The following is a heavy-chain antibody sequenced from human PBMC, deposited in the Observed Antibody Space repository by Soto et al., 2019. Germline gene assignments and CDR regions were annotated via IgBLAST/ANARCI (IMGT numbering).Heavy chain of an antibody. Sequence: EVQLVESGGGLVQPGGSLRLSCAASGFTFSTSWMNWVRQAPGKGLEWVANIKQDGSEKHYVASVRGRFTISRDNAKNSLYLQMNSLRAEDTAVYYCARALSDSTCFWGQGTLVTVSS. CDR1: GFTFSTSW. D-gene: IGHD2-2*01. V-gene: IGHV3-7*01. CDR3: ARALSDSTCF. CDR2: IKQDGSEK. J-gene: IGHJ4*02.